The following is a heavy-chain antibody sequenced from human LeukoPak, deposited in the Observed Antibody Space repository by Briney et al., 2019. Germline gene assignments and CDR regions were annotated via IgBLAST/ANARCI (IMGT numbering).Heavy chain of an antibody. D-gene: IGHD6-13*01. V-gene: IGHV4-39*07. CDR1: GGSISSSSYY. CDR3: ARDQGEQQLVHNWFDP. Sequence: PSETLSLTCAVSGGSISSSSYYWGWIRQPPGKGLEWIANIYYSGDTNYNPSLKSRVTISVDTSKNQFSLKLSSVTAADTAVYYCARDQGEQQLVHNWFDPWGQGTLVTVSS. CDR2: IYYSGDT. J-gene: IGHJ5*02.